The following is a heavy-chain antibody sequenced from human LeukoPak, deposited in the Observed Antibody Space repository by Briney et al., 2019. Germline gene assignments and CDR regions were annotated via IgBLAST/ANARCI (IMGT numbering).Heavy chain of an antibody. CDR2: ISYDGSNK. V-gene: IGHV3-30*02. CDR3: ANRPSGDWGAADY. CDR1: GFSFSTYG. D-gene: IGHD7-27*01. Sequence: PGGSLRLSCAASGFSFSTYGMQWVRQAPGKGLEWVAFISYDGSNKNHLDSVKGRFTISRDNSKSILYLQMNSLRSEDTAVYYCANRPSGDWGAADYWGQGTLVTVAS. J-gene: IGHJ4*02.